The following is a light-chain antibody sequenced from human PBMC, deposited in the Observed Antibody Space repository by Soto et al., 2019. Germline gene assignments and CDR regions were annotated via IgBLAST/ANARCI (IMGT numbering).Light chain of an antibody. J-gene: IGKJ1*01. CDR1: QSISSY. V-gene: IGKV1-39*01. Sequence: DIQMTQSPSSLSASVGDRVTITCRASQSISSYLNWYQQKPGKAPKLLIYAASSLQSGVPSRFSGSGSGTDSTLTISSRQPEDFATYYCQQSYSTTRTFGQGTKVEIK. CDR2: AAS. CDR3: QQSYSTTRT.